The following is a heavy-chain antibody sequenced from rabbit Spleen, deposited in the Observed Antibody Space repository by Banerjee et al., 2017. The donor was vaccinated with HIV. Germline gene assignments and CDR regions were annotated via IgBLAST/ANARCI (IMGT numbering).Heavy chain of an antibody. Sequence: QLVESGGGLVQPGGSLKLSCKASGFDFSTYSMSWVRQAPGKGLEWIGYIDPVFGSTHYASWVNGRFTISSHNAQNTLYLQMNSLTAADTATYFCVREAGYAGGSYFALWGQGTLVTVS. CDR1: GFDFSTYS. V-gene: IGHV1S7*01. CDR3: VREAGYAGGSYFAL. D-gene: IGHD8-1*01. CDR2: IDPVFGST. J-gene: IGHJ3*01.